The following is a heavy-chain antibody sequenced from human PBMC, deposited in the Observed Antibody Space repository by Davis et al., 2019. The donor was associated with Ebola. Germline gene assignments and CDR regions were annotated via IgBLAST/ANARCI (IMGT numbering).Heavy chain of an antibody. V-gene: IGHV3-30*03. CDR3: ARSSTWTGGFDY. J-gene: IGHJ4*02. D-gene: IGHD6-13*01. Sequence: GESLKISCAASGFTFSSYGMHWVRQAPGKGLEWVTFIQYDGSNEYYADSVKGRFTISRDNSKNTLYLQMNTLRAEDTAVYYCARSSTWTGGFDYWGQGTLVTVSS. CDR2: IQYDGSNE. CDR1: GFTFSSYG.